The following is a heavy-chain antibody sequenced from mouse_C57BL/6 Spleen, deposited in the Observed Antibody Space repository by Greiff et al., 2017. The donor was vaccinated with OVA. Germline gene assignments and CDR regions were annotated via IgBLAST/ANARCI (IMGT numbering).Heavy chain of an antibody. CDR3: TTGQLRLRAWFAY. V-gene: IGHV14-1*01. Sequence: EVKLQESGAELVRPGASVKLSCTASGFNIKDYYMHWVKQRPEQGLEWIGRIDPEDGDTEYAPKFQGKATMTADTSSNTAYLQLSSLTSEDTAVYYCTTGQLRLRAWFAYWGQGTLVTVSA. J-gene: IGHJ3*01. CDR1: GFNIKDYY. CDR2: IDPEDGDT. D-gene: IGHD3-2*02.